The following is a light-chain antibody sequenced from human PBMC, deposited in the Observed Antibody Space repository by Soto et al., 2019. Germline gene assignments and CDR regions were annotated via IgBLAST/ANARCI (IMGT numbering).Light chain of an antibody. J-gene: IGKJ2*02. CDR1: QSVSSSY. CDR3: KQYVSTPQGCT. CDR2: GAS. V-gene: IGKV3-20*01. Sequence: EIVLTQSPGTLSLSPGERATLSCRASQSVSSSYLAWYQQKPGQATSLLIYGASSRATGIPDRFRGSGSGTDFTITISRLEPEDFAVYYCKQYVSTPQGCTFGQGTKLEIK.